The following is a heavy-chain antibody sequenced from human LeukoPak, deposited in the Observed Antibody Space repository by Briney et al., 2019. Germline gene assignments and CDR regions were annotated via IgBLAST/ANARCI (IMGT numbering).Heavy chain of an antibody. CDR1: GFTFNSYA. Sequence: GGSLRLSCAASGFTFNSYAIHWVRQSPGKGLEWVAVISYAGSEDYYADSVKGRFTIARDNSKNTLFLQMNSLRVEDTAVYYCARDQRQWAVRGGTYAWDVWGQGTTVAATS. CDR3: ARDQRQWAVRGGTYAWDV. J-gene: IGHJ6*02. D-gene: IGHD2-15*01. CDR2: ISYAGSED. V-gene: IGHV3-30*04.